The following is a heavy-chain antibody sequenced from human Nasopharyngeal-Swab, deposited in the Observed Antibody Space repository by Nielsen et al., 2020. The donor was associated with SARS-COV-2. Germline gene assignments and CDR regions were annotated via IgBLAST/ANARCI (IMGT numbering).Heavy chain of an antibody. CDR3: ARDRSYGSGSYYYYYMDV. Sequence: SVKVSCKASGGTFSSYAISWVRQAPGQGLEWMGGIIPILGIANYAQKFQGRVTITADKSTSTAYMELSSLRSEDTAVYYCARDRSYGSGSYYYYYMDVWGKGTTVTVSS. J-gene: IGHJ6*03. D-gene: IGHD3-10*01. V-gene: IGHV1-69*10. CDR1: GGTFSSYA. CDR2: IIPILGIA.